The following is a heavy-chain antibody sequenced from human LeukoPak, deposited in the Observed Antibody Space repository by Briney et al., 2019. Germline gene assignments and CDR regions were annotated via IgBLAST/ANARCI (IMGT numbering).Heavy chain of an antibody. CDR1: GYTFTGYY. V-gene: IGHV1-2*02. J-gene: IGHJ4*02. CDR2: INPNSGGT. D-gene: IGHD6-13*01. Sequence: ASVKVSCKASGYTFTGYYMHWVRQAPGQGLEWMGWINPNSGGTNYALKFQGRVTMTRDTSISTAYMELSRLRSDDTAVYYCARDLRISRIAAAGIIIYWGQGTLVTVSS. CDR3: ARDLRISRIAAAGIIIY.